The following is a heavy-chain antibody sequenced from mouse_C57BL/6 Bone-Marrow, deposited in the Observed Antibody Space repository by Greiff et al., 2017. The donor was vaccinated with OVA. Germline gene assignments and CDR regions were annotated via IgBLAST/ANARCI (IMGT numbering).Heavy chain of an antibody. CDR1: GYTFTDYY. CDR2: INPYNGGT. Sequence: VQLQQSGPVLVKPGASVKMSCKASGYTFTDYYMNWVKQSHGKSLEWIGVINPYNGGTSYNQTFKGKATLTVDKSSSTAYMELNSLTSEDSAVYYCASPYYYGSSYERYAMDYWGQGTSVTVSS. CDR3: ASPYYYGSSYERYAMDY. D-gene: IGHD1-1*01. V-gene: IGHV1-19*01. J-gene: IGHJ4*01.